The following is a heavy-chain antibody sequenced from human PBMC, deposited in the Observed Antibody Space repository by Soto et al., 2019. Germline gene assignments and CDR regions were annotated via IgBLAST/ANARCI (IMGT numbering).Heavy chain of an antibody. V-gene: IGHV1-46*01. J-gene: IGHJ4*02. CDR3: ARGSEPSDAGYSSGWYVDY. Sequence: GASVKVSCKASGYTFTSYYMHWVRQAPGQGLEWMGIINPSGGSTSYAQKFQGRVTMTRDTSTSTVYMELSSLRSEDTAVYYCARGSEPSDAGYSSGWYVDYWGQGTLVTVSS. CDR2: INPSGGST. D-gene: IGHD6-19*01. CDR1: GYTFTSYY.